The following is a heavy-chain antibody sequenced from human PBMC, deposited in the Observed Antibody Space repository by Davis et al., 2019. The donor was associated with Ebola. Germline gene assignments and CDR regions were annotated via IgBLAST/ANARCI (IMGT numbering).Heavy chain of an antibody. D-gene: IGHD5-24*01. CDR3: ARDLGATTYYYYYYGMDV. V-gene: IGHV3-21*01. CDR2: MTSSGSYI. CDR1: GFTFSDYS. J-gene: IGHJ6*02. Sequence: GESLKISCAASGFTFSDYSMNWVRQAPGKGLEWVSSMTSSGSYIYYADSVKGRFTISRDNAKNSLYLQMNSLRAEDTALYYCARDLGATTYYYYYYGMDVWGQGTTVTVSS.